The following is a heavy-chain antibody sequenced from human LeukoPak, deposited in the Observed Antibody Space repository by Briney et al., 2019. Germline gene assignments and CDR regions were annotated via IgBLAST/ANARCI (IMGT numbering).Heavy chain of an antibody. J-gene: IGHJ4*02. Sequence: ASVNVSCRTSGYDFITFFVHWVRQAPGQGLEWMTIINPSNNATKVAQKLQGRVNVTTDASTSTVYMELSSLRYADTAMYFCARDATIRRNGNRYGHPDHWGQGTLVTVSS. CDR2: INPSNNAT. CDR1: GYDFITFF. V-gene: IGHV1-46*01. CDR3: ARDATIRRNGNRYGHPDH. D-gene: IGHD5-24*01.